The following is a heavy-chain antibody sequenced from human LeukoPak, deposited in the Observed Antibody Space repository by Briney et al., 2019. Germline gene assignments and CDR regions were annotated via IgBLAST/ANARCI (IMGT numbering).Heavy chain of an antibody. V-gene: IGHV4-4*02. J-gene: IGHJ4*02. CDR1: GGPISSDDW. D-gene: IGHD3-10*01. Sequence: SGTLSLTCAVSGGPISSDDWWSWVRQPPGKGLEWIGEIHHSGSTNYKPSLKSRVTISVDRSKNQLSLKLSSVTTADTAVYYCARVGTPTAPPPPPLIDYWGQGTLVTVSS. CDR3: ARVGTPTAPPPPPLIDY. CDR2: IHHSGST.